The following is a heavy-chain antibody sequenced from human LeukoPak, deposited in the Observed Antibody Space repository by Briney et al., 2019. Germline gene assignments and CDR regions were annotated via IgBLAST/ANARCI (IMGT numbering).Heavy chain of an antibody. J-gene: IGHJ3*02. CDR2: INHSGST. V-gene: IGHV4-34*01. Sequence: SETLSLTCAVYGGSFSGYYWSWIRQPPGKGLEWIGEINHSGSTNHNPSLKSRVTISVDTSKKQFSLKLSSVTAADTAVYYCARGRIVVVTAIRPEAFDIWGQGTMVSVSS. CDR1: GGSFSGYY. D-gene: IGHD2-21*02. CDR3: ARGRIVVVTAIRPEAFDI.